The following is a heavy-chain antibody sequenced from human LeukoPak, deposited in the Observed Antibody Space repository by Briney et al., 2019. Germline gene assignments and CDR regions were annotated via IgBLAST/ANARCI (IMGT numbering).Heavy chain of an antibody. CDR1: GFTFSSYA. CDR3: AKLSRPIVGATTGY. J-gene: IGHJ4*02. Sequence: GESLKISCAASGFTFSSYAMSWVRQAPGKGLEWVSAISGSGGSTYYADSVKGRFTISRDNSKNTLYLQMNSLRAEDTAVYYCAKLSRPIVGATTGYWGQGTLVTVSS. D-gene: IGHD1-26*01. CDR2: ISGSGGST. V-gene: IGHV3-23*01.